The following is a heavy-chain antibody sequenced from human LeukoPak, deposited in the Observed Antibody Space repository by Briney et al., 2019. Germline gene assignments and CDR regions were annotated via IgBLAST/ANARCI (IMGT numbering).Heavy chain of an antibody. D-gene: IGHD3-10*01. Sequence: SETLSLTCTVSGGSISSSSYYWGWIRQPPGKGLEWIGEVNHSGSTNYNPSLKSRVTISVDTSKNQFSLKLSSVTAADTAVYFCARDRLLLWFGESSGYWFDPWGQGTLVTVSS. J-gene: IGHJ5*02. CDR2: VNHSGST. CDR3: ARDRLLLWFGESSGYWFDP. CDR1: GGSISSSSYY. V-gene: IGHV4-39*07.